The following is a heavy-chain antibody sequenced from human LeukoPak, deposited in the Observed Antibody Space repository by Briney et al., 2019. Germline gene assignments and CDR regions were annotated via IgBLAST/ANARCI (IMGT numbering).Heavy chain of an antibody. CDR1: GYTFTGYY. D-gene: IGHD6-13*01. Sequence: ASVKVSFKASGYTFTGYYMHWVRQPPGPGLEWMGCIHPNSGGTNYAQKFQGRVTMTRDTYISTAYMELSRLRSDDTAVYYCARDALLAAAAPDAFDIWGQGTMVTVSS. V-gene: IGHV1-2*02. J-gene: IGHJ3*02. CDR3: ARDALLAAAAPDAFDI. CDR2: IHPNSGGT.